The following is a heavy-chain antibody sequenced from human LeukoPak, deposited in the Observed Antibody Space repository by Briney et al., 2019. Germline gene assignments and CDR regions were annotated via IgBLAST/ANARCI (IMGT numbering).Heavy chain of an antibody. CDR1: GFTFSSYG. Sequence: GGSLRLSCAASGFTFSSYGIHWVRQAPGKGLEWVAPIRYDGSDKYYAEFVTGRFTVSRDNSKSTLYLEINSLRADDTAVYSCAREAWDLTGRAPVIWGQGTRVTVSS. D-gene: IGHD1-14*01. V-gene: IGHV3-30*02. CDR3: AREAWDLTGRAPVI. J-gene: IGHJ4*02. CDR2: IRYDGSDK.